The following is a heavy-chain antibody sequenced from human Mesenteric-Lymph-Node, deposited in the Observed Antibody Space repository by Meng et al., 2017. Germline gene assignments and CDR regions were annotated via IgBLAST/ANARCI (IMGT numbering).Heavy chain of an antibody. CDR3: ARGSQAYGMDV. CDR1: GYTFTSYA. J-gene: IGHJ6*02. Sequence: ASVKVSCKASGYTFTSYAMNWVRQAPGQGLEWMGRINSNTGATNYAQKFQARVTMTRDTSISTAYMELSSLISDDTAVYYCARGSQAYGMDVWGQGTTVTVSS. CDR2: INSNTGAT. V-gene: IGHV1-2*06.